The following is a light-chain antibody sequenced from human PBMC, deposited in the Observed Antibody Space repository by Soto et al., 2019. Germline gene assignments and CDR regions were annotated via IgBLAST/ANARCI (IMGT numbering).Light chain of an antibody. Sequence: EIVMTQSPPTLSLTPGDRATLSCRANQSVSSNLVWYQQKPGQAPRLLIYGASTRATDIPARFSGSGSGTEFTLTISSLQSEDFAVYYCQQYNNWPRTFGQGTKV. V-gene: IGKV3-15*01. CDR1: QSVSSN. J-gene: IGKJ1*01. CDR2: GAS. CDR3: QQYNNWPRT.